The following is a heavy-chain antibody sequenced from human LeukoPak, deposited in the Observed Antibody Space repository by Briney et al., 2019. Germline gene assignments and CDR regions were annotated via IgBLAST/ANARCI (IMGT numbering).Heavy chain of an antibody. D-gene: IGHD6-6*01. J-gene: IGHJ4*02. V-gene: IGHV4-4*02. CDR1: GGSISSSNW. CDR3: ARVSVWQLVRERNGYFDY. Sequence: PSETLSLTCAVSGGSISSSNWWSWVRQPPGKGLEWIGEIYHSGSTNYNPSLKSRVTISVDKSKNQFSLKLSSVTAADTAVYYCARVSVWQLVRERNGYFDYWGQGTLVTVSS. CDR2: IYHSGST.